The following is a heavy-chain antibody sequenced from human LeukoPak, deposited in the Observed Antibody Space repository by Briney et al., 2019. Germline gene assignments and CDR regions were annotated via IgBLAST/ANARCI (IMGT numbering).Heavy chain of an antibody. V-gene: IGHV3-30-3*01. CDR2: ISYDGSNK. CDR1: GFTFSSYA. Sequence: GGSLRLSCAASGFTFSSYAMHWVRQAPGQGLEWVAVISYDGSNKYYADSVKGRFTISRDNSKNTLYLQMNSLRAEDTAVYSCARDEAGREMPTGPWGQGTLVTVSS. CDR3: ARDEAGREMPTGP. J-gene: IGHJ5*02. D-gene: IGHD5-24*01.